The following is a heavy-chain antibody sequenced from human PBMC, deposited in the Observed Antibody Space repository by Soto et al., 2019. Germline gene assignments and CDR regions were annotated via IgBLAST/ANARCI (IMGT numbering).Heavy chain of an antibody. CDR1: GGTFSSYT. J-gene: IGHJ4*02. D-gene: IGHD1-1*01. Sequence: QVQLVQSGAEVKKPGSSVKVSCKASGGTFSSYTISWVRQAPGQGLEWMGRIIPILGIANYAQKFQGRVKITADKSTSTAYMEQSSLRSEDTAVYYCARGRAGRQYDYWGQGTLVTVSS. V-gene: IGHV1-69*02. CDR2: IIPILGIA. CDR3: ARGRAGRQYDY.